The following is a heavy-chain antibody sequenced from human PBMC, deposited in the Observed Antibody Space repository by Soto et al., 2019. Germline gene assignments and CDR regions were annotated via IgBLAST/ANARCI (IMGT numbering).Heavy chain of an antibody. Sequence: PSETLSLTCTVSGGSISSYYWSWIRQPPGKGLEWIGYIYYSGSTNYNPSLKSRVTISVDTSKNQFSLKLSSVTAADTAVYYCARARGYSGYDSFGYYYYYMDVWGKGTTVTVSS. CDR2: IYYSGST. V-gene: IGHV4-59*01. CDR3: ARARGYSGYDSFGYYYYYMDV. J-gene: IGHJ6*03. D-gene: IGHD5-12*01. CDR1: GGSISSYY.